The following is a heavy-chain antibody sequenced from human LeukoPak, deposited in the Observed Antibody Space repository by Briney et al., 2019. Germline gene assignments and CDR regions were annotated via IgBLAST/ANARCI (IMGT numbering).Heavy chain of an antibody. Sequence: SETLSLTCTVSGGSINSYYWSWIRQPPGKGLEWIGYIYYSGSPNYNPSLKSRVTISVDTSKNQFSLKLSSVTAADTAVYYCARAPPYSSSWGYWGQGTLVTVSS. J-gene: IGHJ4*02. D-gene: IGHD6-13*01. V-gene: IGHV4-59*12. CDR2: IYYSGSP. CDR3: ARAPPYSSSWGY. CDR1: GGSINSYY.